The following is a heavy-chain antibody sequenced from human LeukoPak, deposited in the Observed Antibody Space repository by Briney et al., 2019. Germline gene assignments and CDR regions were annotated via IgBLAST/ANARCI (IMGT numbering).Heavy chain of an antibody. CDR1: GFTFTSYW. D-gene: IGHD6-19*01. CDR2: IRGSGGGS. V-gene: IGHV3-23*01. Sequence: GGSLRLSCAASGFTFTSYWMTWVRQAPGKGLEWVSVIRGSGGGSYYGDSVKGRFTISRDNSKNTLYLQMNSLRAEDTAVYYCAKDDGSGWYQIDYWGQGTLVTISS. J-gene: IGHJ4*02. CDR3: AKDDGSGWYQIDY.